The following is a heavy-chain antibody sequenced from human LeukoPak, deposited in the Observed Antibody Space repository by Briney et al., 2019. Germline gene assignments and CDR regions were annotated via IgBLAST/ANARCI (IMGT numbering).Heavy chain of an antibody. V-gene: IGHV1-24*01. J-gene: IGHJ4*02. CDR1: GYTLNELS. CDR2: FDPTDGET. D-gene: IGHD4-23*01. Sequence: ASVKLSFKVSGYTLNELSMHWVRHAPGQGLEWMGVFDPTDGETVYAQRFQGRLTMIEDTSTNTRYMELTRLRSEDTAVYYCTADGGGLSSVVTPRSSPFDYWGEGTLVTVSS. CDR3: TADGGGLSSVVTPRSSPFDY.